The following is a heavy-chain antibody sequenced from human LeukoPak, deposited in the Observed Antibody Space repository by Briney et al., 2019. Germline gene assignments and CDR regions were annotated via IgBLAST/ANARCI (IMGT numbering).Heavy chain of an antibody. Sequence: GGSLRLSCAASGFTFSTYGMHWVRQAPGKGLEWVAFIWSDGSNKYYADSVKGRFTISRDNSKDTLYLQMNNLRAEDTAVYYCARGRPVGASTVEDYWGQGTLVTVSS. J-gene: IGHJ4*02. CDR3: ARGRPVGASTVEDY. V-gene: IGHV3-33*08. D-gene: IGHD1-26*01. CDR1: GFTFSTYG. CDR2: IWSDGSNK.